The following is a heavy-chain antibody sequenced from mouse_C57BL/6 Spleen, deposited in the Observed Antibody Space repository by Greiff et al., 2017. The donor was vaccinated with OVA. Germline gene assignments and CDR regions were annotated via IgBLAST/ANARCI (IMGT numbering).Heavy chain of an antibody. CDR2: IDPSDSYT. D-gene: IGHD1-1*01. V-gene: IGHV1-69*01. CDR1: GYTFTSYW. Sequence: VQLQQPGAELVMPGASVKLSCKASGYTFTSYWMHWVKQRPGQGLEWIGEIDPSDSYTNYNQKFKGKSTLTVDKSSSTAYMQLSSLTSEDSAVYYGARRDDGSSYGYFDYWGQGTTLTVSS. J-gene: IGHJ2*01. CDR3: ARRDDGSSYGYFDY.